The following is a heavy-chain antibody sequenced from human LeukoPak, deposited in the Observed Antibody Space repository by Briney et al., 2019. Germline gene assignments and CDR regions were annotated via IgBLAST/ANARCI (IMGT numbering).Heavy chain of an antibody. V-gene: IGHV3-30*03. CDR3: AAGGGAVAGTLDN. CDR1: GFTFSTHG. CDR2: ISYGASNK. J-gene: IGHJ4*02. Sequence: PGGSLRLSCAASGFTFSTHGMHWVRQAPGKGLEWVAVISYGASNKYYADSVKGRFTISRDNSENTLFLQMNSLRVEDTAVYFCAAGGGAVAGTLDNWGQGTLVIVSS. D-gene: IGHD6-19*01.